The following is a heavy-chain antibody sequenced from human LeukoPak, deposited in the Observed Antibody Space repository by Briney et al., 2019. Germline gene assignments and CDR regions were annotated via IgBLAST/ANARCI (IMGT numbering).Heavy chain of an antibody. CDR1: GYSFTSYW. V-gene: IGHV5-51*01. J-gene: IGHJ4*02. Sequence: GESLKISCKGSGYSFTSYWIGWVRQMPGKGLERMGIIYPGDSGTRYSPSFQGQVTISADKSISTAYLQWSSLKASDTAMYYCVRPGVATIIGFLDYWGQGSLVTVSS. CDR3: VRPGVATIIGFLDY. CDR2: IYPGDSGT. D-gene: IGHD5-12*01.